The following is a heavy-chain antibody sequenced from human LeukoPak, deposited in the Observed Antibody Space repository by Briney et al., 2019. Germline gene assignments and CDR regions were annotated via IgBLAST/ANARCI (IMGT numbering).Heavy chain of an antibody. CDR2: IYHSGST. V-gene: IGHV4-38-2*01. CDR1: GYSISSGYY. Sequence: SETLSLTCAVSGYSISSGYYWGWIRQPPGKGLEWIGSIYHSGSTYYNPSLKSRVTISVDTSKNQFSLKLSSVTAADTAVYYRASGDVAGLLWFGELYNWFDPWGQGTLVTVSS. J-gene: IGHJ5*02. D-gene: IGHD3-10*01. CDR3: ASGDVAGLLWFGELYNWFDP.